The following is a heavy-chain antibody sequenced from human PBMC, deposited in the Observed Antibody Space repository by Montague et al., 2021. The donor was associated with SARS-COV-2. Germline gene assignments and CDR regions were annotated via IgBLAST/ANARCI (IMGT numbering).Heavy chain of an antibody. CDR2: IYYSGST. CDR3: ATAGWGGWYFFDY. Sequence: TLSLTCTVSGGSISSGGYYWSWIRQHPGKGLEWIGYIYYSGSTYYXXXLKSRVTISVDTSKNQFSLKLSSVTAADTAVYYCATAGWGGWYFFDYWGQGTLVTVSS. J-gene: IGHJ4*02. D-gene: IGHD6-19*01. V-gene: IGHV4-31*03. CDR1: GGSISSGGYY.